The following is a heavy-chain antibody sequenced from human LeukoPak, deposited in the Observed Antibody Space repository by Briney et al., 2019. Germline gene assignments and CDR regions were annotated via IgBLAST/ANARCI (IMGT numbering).Heavy chain of an antibody. J-gene: IGHJ4*02. V-gene: IGHV3-23*01. D-gene: IGHD3-3*01. Sequence: GGSLRLSCAASGFTFKNYAMSWVRQAPGKGLEWVSAISGSGGSTYYADSVKGRFTISRDNSKNMLYLQMNSLRAEDTAVYYCAKDKYPTDYDFWSGYYFAYWGQGTLVTVSS. CDR1: GFTFKNYA. CDR2: ISGSGGST. CDR3: AKDKYPTDYDFWSGYYFAY.